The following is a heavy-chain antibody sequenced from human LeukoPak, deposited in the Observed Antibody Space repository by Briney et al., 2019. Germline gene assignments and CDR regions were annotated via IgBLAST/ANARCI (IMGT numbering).Heavy chain of an antibody. V-gene: IGHV3-74*01. CDR1: GLTFSSHW. D-gene: IGHD6-13*01. J-gene: IGHJ4*02. CDR3: ARDQRYSSSWYPDVFDY. CDR2: ITNDGSST. Sequence: GGSLRLSCAASGLTFSSHWMHWVRQAPGKGLVWVSRITNDGSSTTYADSVKGRFTISRDNSKNTLYLQMNSLRAEDTAVYYCARDQRYSSSWYPDVFDYWGQGTLVTVSS.